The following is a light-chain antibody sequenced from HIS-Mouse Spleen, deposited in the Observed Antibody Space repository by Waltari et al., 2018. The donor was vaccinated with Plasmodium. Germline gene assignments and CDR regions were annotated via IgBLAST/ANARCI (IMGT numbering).Light chain of an antibody. J-gene: IGLJ3*02. CDR1: ALPKQY. CDR2: EDS. Sequence: SYELTQPPSVSVSPGQTARITRPGDALPKQYAYWYQEKSGQAPVLVIYEDSKRPSGIPERFSGSSSGTMATLTISGAQVEDEADYYCYSTDSSGNHRVFGGGTKLTVL. CDR3: YSTDSSGNHRV. V-gene: IGLV3-10*01.